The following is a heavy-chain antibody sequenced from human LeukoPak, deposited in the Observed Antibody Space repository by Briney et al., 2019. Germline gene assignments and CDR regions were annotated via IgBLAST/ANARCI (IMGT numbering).Heavy chain of an antibody. CDR1: GYTFTGYY. D-gene: IGHD1-20*01. J-gene: IGHJ4*02. V-gene: IGHV1-2*02. CDR3: ARDLFSLVTGTPGD. CDR2: INPNSGGT. Sequence: ASVKVYCKASGYTFTGYYMHWVRQAPGQGLEWMGWINPNSGGTNYAQKFQGRVTMTRDTSISTAYMELSRLRSDDTAVYYCARDLFSLVTGTPGDWGQGTLVTVSS.